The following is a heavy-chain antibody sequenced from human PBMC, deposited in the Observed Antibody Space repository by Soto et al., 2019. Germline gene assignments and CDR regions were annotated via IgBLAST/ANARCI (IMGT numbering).Heavy chain of an antibody. Sequence: QVQLQESGPGLVKPSATMSLTCAVSGYSISSSNGWGWIRQPPGKGLEWIGYIYYSGTTYSIPSLKSRVTKSVDKSKNQFSLKLTSVTAVDTAVDYCARREIQGPIDYWGQGTLVTVSS. D-gene: IGHD1-26*01. CDR3: ARREIQGPIDY. CDR2: IYYSGTT. J-gene: IGHJ4*02. V-gene: IGHV4-28*01. CDR1: GYSISSSNG.